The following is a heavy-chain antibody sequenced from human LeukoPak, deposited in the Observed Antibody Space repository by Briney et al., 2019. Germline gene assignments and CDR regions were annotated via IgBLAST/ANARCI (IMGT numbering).Heavy chain of an antibody. CDR3: AKFFLPYLAGGTGSR. CDR1: GFPFSTYA. J-gene: IGHJ4*02. D-gene: IGHD3-10*01. V-gene: IGHV3-23*01. Sequence: PGGSLRLSCAASGFPFSTYAMSWVRQAPGKGREWVSSIRGSDGSTYYADSVKGRFAISRDNSKNTLYLQMNSLRAEDTALYYCAKFFLPYLAGGTGSRWGQGTLVTVSS. CDR2: IRGSDGST.